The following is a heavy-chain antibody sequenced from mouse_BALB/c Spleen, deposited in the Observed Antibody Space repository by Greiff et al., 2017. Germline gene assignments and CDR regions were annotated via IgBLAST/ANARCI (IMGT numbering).Heavy chain of an antibody. V-gene: IGHV2-6-7*01. CDR1: GFSLTGYG. CDR3: ARDYYGNYAWFAY. J-gene: IGHJ3*01. Sequence: VQRVESGPGLVAPSQSLSITCTASGFSLTGYGVNWVRQPPGQGLEWLGRIWGDGSTDDNSALKSRLSISKDDSKSQVFLKMNSLQTDDTARYYCARDYYGNYAWFAYWGQGTLVTVSA. CDR2: IWGDGST. D-gene: IGHD2-1*01.